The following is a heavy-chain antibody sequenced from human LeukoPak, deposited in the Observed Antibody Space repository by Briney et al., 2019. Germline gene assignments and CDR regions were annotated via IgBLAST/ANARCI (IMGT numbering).Heavy chain of an antibody. CDR2: IKQDGSEK. CDR3: ARPTYYYGSGSYVV. D-gene: IGHD3-10*01. CDR1: GFTFSSYW. J-gene: IGHJ6*02. Sequence: PGGSLRLSCAASGFTFSSYWMSWVRQAPGKGLEWVANIKQDGSEKDYVDSVKGRFTISRDNAKNSLYLQMNSLRAEDTAVYYCARPTYYYGSGSYVVWGQGTTVTVSS. V-gene: IGHV3-7*01.